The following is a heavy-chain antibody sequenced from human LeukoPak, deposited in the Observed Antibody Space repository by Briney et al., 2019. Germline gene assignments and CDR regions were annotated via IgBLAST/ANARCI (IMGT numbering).Heavy chain of an antibody. CDR2: IYYSGST. Sequence: PSQTLSLTCTVSGDSISSSSYYWGWIRQPPGKGLEWIGSIYYSGSTYYNPSLKSRVTISVDTSKNQFSLKLSSVTAADTAVYYCARHPDYGANDAFDIWGQGTMVTVSS. D-gene: IGHD4-17*01. V-gene: IGHV4-39*01. J-gene: IGHJ3*02. CDR3: ARHPDYGANDAFDI. CDR1: GDSISSSSYY.